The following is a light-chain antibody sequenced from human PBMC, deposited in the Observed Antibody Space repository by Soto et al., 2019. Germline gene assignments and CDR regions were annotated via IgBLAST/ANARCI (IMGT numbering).Light chain of an antibody. Sequence: QSALTQPASVSGSPGQSITISCTGTSSDVGGFNSVSWYQLRPGTAPKLILYDVVDRPSGVSDRFSGSKSGNTASLTISGLQAADEADYFCSSYAGSMTQVFGSGTQLTVL. CDR3: SSYAGSMTQV. J-gene: IGLJ1*01. CDR1: SSDVGGFNS. V-gene: IGLV2-14*03. CDR2: DVV.